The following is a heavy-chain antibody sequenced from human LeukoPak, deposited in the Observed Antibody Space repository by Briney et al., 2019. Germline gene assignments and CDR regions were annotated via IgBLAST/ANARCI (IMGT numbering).Heavy chain of an antibody. CDR3: ARVRGYCSSTICYRYYFDY. Sequence: SETLSLTCTVSGGSISSGGYYWSWIRQHPGKGLEWIGYIYYSGSTYYNPSLKSRVTISVDTSKNQFSLKLTSVTAADTAVYYCARVRGYCSSTICYRYYFDYWGQGTLVTVSS. D-gene: IGHD2-2*01. CDR1: GGSISSGGYY. J-gene: IGHJ4*02. CDR2: IYYSGST. V-gene: IGHV4-31*03.